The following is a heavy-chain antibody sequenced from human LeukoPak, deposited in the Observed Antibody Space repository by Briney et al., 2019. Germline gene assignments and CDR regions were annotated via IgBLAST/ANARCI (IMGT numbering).Heavy chain of an antibody. CDR1: GGTTTNSC. CDR3: VGITIVACIHWLFNY. V-gene: IGHV4-59*12. J-gene: IGHJ2*01. D-gene: IGHD5-12*01. Sequence: PSETLTLSCAAPGGTTTNSCITCARQPPGKGLEWIGYIYYIGSTNYNPSLKSRATLSIYTSKNQYSLKLNSVTAADRAAFCCVGITIVACIHWLFNYWGRGTLVTVSS. CDR2: IYYIGST.